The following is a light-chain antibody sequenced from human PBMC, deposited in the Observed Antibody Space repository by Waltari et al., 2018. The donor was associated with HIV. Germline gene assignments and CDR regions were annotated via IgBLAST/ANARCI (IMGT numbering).Light chain of an antibody. J-gene: IGLJ3*02. CDR2: RNN. CDR1: SSHIGSND. CDR3: AAWDDSLSGWV. Sequence: QSVLTQPPSTSGTPGQRVTISCSGSSSHIGSNDVYCYQQLPGTAPKLLNYRNNQRPSGVPDRFAGSKSGTSASLAISGLRSEDEADYYCAAWDDSLSGWVFGGGTKLTVL. V-gene: IGLV1-47*01.